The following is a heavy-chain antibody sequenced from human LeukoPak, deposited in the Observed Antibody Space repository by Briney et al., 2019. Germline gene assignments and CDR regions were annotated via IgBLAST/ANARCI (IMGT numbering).Heavy chain of an antibody. CDR2: IMPIFGTA. V-gene: IGHV1-69*13. CDR1: GGTFSSYG. Sequence: GASVKVSCKASGGTFSSYGISWVRQAPGQGLEWMGGIMPIFGTANYAQKFQGRVTITADESTSTAYMELSSLRSEDTAVYYCARGGLDWYFDLWGRGTLVTVSS. CDR3: ARGGLDWYFDL. D-gene: IGHD3/OR15-3a*01. J-gene: IGHJ2*01.